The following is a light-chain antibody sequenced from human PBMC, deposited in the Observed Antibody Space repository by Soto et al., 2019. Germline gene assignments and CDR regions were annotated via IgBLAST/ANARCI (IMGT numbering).Light chain of an antibody. Sequence: EIVLTQSPATLSLSPGERATLSCRASQSVSSYLAWYQQKPGQAPRLLIYDASNRATGIPARFSGSGSRTDFTLPISSRAPEDGAVYYCQQRSNWPPTFGQGTKLQIK. J-gene: IGKJ2*01. CDR1: QSVSSY. CDR2: DAS. V-gene: IGKV3-11*01. CDR3: QQRSNWPPT.